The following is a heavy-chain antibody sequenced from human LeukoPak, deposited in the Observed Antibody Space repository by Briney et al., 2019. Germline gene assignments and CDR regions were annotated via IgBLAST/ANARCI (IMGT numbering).Heavy chain of an antibody. V-gene: IGHV3-74*01. CDR1: GFTFSSYW. J-gene: IGHJ4*02. Sequence: PGGSLRLSCAASGFTFSSYWMHWVRQAPGKGLVWVSRINSDGGSTSYADSVKGRFTISRDNAKNTLYLQMNSLRAEDTAVYYCVHNTSRSSFDYWGRGTLVTVSS. D-gene: IGHD6-13*01. CDR3: VHNTSRSSFDY. CDR2: INSDGGST.